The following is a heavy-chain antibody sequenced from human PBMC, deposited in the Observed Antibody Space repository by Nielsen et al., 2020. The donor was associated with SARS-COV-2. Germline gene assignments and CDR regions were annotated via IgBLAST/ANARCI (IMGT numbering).Heavy chain of an antibody. CDR3: AKTTVFHFDY. Sequence: GESLKISCAASGFTFSSYAMSWVRQAPGKGLEWVSAISGSGGSTYYADSVKGRFTISRDNSKNTLYLQMNSLRAEDTAVYYCAKTTVFHFDYWGQGTLVTVSS. V-gene: IGHV3-23*01. D-gene: IGHD4-11*01. CDR1: GFTFSSYA. CDR2: ISGSGGST. J-gene: IGHJ4*02.